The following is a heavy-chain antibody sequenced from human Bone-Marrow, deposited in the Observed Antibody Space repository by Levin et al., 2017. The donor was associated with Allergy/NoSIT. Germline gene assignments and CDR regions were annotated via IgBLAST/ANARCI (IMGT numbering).Heavy chain of an antibody. V-gene: IGHV3-21*06. CDR3: ARDSLGASSSWYFFDW. CDR2: ISSSGNHI. Sequence: SCAASGFDFSRHTMHWVRQAPGQGLEWVASISSSGNHIFSSDLLKVRFTIPRDNAQSSLYLQLHSLRDGETAVYYCARDSLGASSSWYFFDWWGQGTLVTVSS. D-gene: IGHD6-13*01. J-gene: IGHJ4*02. CDR1: GFDFSRHT.